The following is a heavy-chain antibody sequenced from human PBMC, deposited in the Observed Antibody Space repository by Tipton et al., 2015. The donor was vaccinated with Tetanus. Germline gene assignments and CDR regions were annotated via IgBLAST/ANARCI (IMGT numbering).Heavy chain of an antibody. D-gene: IGHD2-2*01. CDR2: ISWNSGSI. V-gene: IGHV3-9*01. Sequence: SLRLSCAASGFTFDDYAMHWVRQAPGKGLEWVSGISWNSGSIGYADSVKGRFTISRDNAKNSLYLQMNSLRAEDTAVYYCARDKSGPSFYWGQGTLVTVSS. CDR3: ARDKSGPSFY. CDR1: GFTFDDYA. J-gene: IGHJ4*02.